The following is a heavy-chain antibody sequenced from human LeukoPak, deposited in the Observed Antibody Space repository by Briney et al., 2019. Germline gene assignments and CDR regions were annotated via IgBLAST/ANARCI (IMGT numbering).Heavy chain of an antibody. CDR1: GGTFSSYA. CDR2: IIPIFGTA. CDR3: ARLYSSSWYRLDY. V-gene: IGHV1-69*13. J-gene: IGHJ4*02. Sequence: ASVKVSCKASGGTFSSYAISWVRQAPGQGLEWMGGIIPIFGTANYAQKFQGRVTITADESTSTAYMELRSLRSDDTAVYYCARLYSSSWYRLDYWGQGTLVTVSS. D-gene: IGHD6-13*01.